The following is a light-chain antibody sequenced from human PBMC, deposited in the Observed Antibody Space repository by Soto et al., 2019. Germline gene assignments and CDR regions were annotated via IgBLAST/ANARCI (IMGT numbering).Light chain of an antibody. CDR2: GAS. V-gene: IGKV3-15*01. J-gene: IGKJ3*01. CDR1: QSVSSK. CDR3: QQYNIWPRT. Sequence: IVMTQSPATLSVSPGERATLSCRASQSVSSKLVWYQQKPGQAPRVLMYGASTRAAGIPARFSGSGSGTEFTLTISSLQSEDFAVYYCQQYNIWPRTFGPGTTVDIK.